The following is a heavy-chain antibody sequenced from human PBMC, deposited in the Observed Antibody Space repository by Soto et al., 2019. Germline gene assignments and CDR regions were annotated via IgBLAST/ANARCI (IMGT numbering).Heavy chain of an antibody. Sequence: QVQLQESGPGLVKPSETLSLTCTVSGGSVSSGSYYWSWIRQPPGKGLEWIGYIYYSGSTNYNPSLKSRVTISVDTSKNQFSLKLSSVTAADTAVYYCARVEGIVGALDPWGQGTLVTVSS. J-gene: IGHJ5*02. D-gene: IGHD1-26*01. CDR2: IYYSGST. CDR1: GGSVSSGSYY. V-gene: IGHV4-61*01. CDR3: ARVEGIVGALDP.